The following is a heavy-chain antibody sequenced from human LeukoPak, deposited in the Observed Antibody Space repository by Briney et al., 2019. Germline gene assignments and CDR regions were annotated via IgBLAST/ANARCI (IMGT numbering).Heavy chain of an antibody. CDR1: GFTFSSYA. J-gene: IGHJ5*02. D-gene: IGHD1-26*01. Sequence: GGSLRLSCAASGFTFSSYAMTWVRQAPGKGLEWVSGISGSGGRTYYADSVKGRFTISRDNSENTLYLQMNSLRAEDTAVYYCAKGKWESGWFDPWGQGTLVTVSS. CDR2: ISGSGGRT. V-gene: IGHV3-23*01. CDR3: AKGKWESGWFDP.